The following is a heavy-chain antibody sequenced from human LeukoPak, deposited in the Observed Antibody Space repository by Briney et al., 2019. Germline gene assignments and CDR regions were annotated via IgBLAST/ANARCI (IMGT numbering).Heavy chain of an antibody. D-gene: IGHD6-19*01. J-gene: IGHJ4*02. Sequence: SETLSLTCTVSGGSISSSIYYRGWVRQPPGKGLEWIGSIYFSGSTYDSPSLKSRVTISVDTSKNQFSLKLSSVTAADTAVYYCARDRGYSSGWRYFDYWGQGTLVTVSS. CDR1: GGSISSSIYY. CDR3: ARDRGYSSGWRYFDY. CDR2: IYFSGST. V-gene: IGHV4-39*07.